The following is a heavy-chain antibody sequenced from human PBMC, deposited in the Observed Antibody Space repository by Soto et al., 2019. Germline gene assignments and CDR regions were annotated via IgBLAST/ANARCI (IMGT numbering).Heavy chain of an antibody. D-gene: IGHD3-10*01. CDR2: MSGNGGGT. J-gene: IGHJ4*02. Sequence: EVQLLESGGGLVQPGGSLRLSCAASGFTFSSYAMTWVRQAPGRGLEWVSAMSGNGGGTYYADSVKGRFTISRDYSKNTVYLHMNSLRAEDTAVYYCAKVATLITMVRGVYFDHWGQGTLVTVSA. CDR1: GFTFSSYA. V-gene: IGHV3-23*01. CDR3: AKVATLITMVRGVYFDH.